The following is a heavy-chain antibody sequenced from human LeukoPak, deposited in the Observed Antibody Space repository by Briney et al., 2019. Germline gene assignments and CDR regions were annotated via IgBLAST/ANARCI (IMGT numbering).Heavy chain of an antibody. CDR2: ISAYNGNT. D-gene: IGHD1-14*01. Sequence: ASVKVSCKVSGYTFTSYGISWARKAPAQGLEWMGWISAYNGNTNYAQKLQGRVTMTTDTSTSTAYMELRSLRSDDTAVYYCAGWPYKEVFDYWGQGTLVTVSS. CDR1: GYTFTSYG. J-gene: IGHJ4*02. V-gene: IGHV1-18*01. CDR3: AGWPYKEVFDY.